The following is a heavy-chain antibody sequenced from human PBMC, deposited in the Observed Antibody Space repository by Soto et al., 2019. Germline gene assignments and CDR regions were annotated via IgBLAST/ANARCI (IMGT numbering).Heavy chain of an antibody. J-gene: IGHJ6*02. CDR1: GFTFRTYG. Sequence: LRLSCAASGFTFRTYGMHWVRQAPGKGLEWVAVIWSDGSNTYYGDSVKGRFTISRDNSMNTLHLEMNSLRAEDTAVYYCARDPMNGGDYFHHYSGMDVWGRGTTVTVSS. V-gene: IGHV3-33*01. CDR2: IWSDGSNT. CDR3: ARDPMNGGDYFHHYSGMDV. D-gene: IGHD4-17*01.